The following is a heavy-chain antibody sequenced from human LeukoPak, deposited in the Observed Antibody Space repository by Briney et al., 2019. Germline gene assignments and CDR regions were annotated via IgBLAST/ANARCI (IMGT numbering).Heavy chain of an antibody. J-gene: IGHJ4*02. D-gene: IGHD3-22*01. CDR3: AKRGVVIRVILVGFHKEAYYFDS. Sequence: GGSLRLSCAVSGITLSNYGMSWVRQAPGKGLVRVAGISDSGGRTNYADSVKDRFTISRDNPKNTLYLQMNSLRAEDTAVYFCAKRGVVIRVILVGFHKEAYYFDSWGQGALVTVSS. CDR2: ISDSGGRT. CDR1: GITLSNYG. V-gene: IGHV3-23*01.